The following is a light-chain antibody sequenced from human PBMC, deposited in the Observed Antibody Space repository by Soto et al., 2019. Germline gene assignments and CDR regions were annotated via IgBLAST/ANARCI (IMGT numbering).Light chain of an antibody. CDR1: SSDVGGYNY. CDR3: SSYTSSSNYV. V-gene: IGLV2-14*01. Sequence: QSALTQPASVSGSPGQSITISCTGTSSDVGGYNYVSWYQQHPAKAPKLMIFEVSNRPSGISNRFSGSKSGNTASLTSSGLQAEDEADYYCSSYTSSSNYVFGTGTKLTVL. J-gene: IGLJ1*01. CDR2: EVS.